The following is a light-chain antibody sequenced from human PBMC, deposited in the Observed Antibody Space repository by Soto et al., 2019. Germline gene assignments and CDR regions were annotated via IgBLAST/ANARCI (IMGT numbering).Light chain of an antibody. V-gene: IGKV3-15*01. J-gene: IGKJ2*01. CDR1: QTIDNT. CDR3: QHYNYWPYT. Sequence: EIVMTQSPSTLSRSTGERATLSCRASQTIDNTLAWYQRKPGQSPRLLIYYASTRATGVPARFSGSGYGTDFNLTISSLQSEDFAVYYCQHYNYWPYTFGQGTKVDIK. CDR2: YAS.